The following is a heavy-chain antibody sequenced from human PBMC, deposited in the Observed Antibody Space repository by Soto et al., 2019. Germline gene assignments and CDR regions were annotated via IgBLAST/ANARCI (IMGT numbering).Heavy chain of an antibody. CDR1: GFSLSTSGVG. D-gene: IGHD3-10*01. J-gene: IGHJ5*02. V-gene: IGHV2-5*02. CDR2: IYWDDDK. CDR3: AHRRDYGSGRLSNWFDP. Sequence: SGPTLVKPTQTLTLTCTFSGFSLSTSGVGVGWIRQPPGKALEWLALIYWDDDKRYSPSLKSRLTITKDTSKNQVVLTMTNMDPVDTATYYCAHRRDYGSGRLSNWFDPWGQGTLVTVSS.